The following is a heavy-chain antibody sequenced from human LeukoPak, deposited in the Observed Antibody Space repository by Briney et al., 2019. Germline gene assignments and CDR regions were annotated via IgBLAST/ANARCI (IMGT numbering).Heavy chain of an antibody. J-gene: IGHJ4*02. D-gene: IGHD2-2*01. CDR1: GYTFTGYY. CDR3: AREVVPAAPFDY. V-gene: IGHV1-2*02. CDR2: INPNSGGT. Sequence: ASVKVSCKASGYTFTGYYMHWVRQAPGQGLEWMGWINPNSGGTNYAQKFQGRVTMTRDTSISTAYMELSRLRSDDTAVYYCAREVVPAAPFDYWGQGTLVAVSS.